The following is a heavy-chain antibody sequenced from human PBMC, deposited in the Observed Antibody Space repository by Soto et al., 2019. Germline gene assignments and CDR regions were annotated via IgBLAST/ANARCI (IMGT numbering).Heavy chain of an antibody. D-gene: IGHD3-3*01. CDR3: ARAANHYDFWSGYYTRWFDP. CDR1: GVSISSGNW. CDR2: VYNDGSA. Sequence: ETLSLTCDVSGVSISSGNWWSWVRQPPGKGLEWIAEVYNDGSANYHPSLKSRVTISVDTSKNQFSLKLSSVTAADTAVYYCARAANHYDFWSGYYTRWFDPWGQGTLVTVSS. V-gene: IGHV4-4*02. J-gene: IGHJ5*02.